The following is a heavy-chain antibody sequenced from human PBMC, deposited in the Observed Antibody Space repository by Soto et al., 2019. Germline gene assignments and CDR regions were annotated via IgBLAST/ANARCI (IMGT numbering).Heavy chain of an antibody. CDR1: GGSISSSSYY. V-gene: IGHV4-39*01. Sequence: PSETLSLTCTVSGGSISSSSYYWGWIRQPPGKGLEWIGSIYYSWSTYYNPSLKSRVTISVDTSKNQFSLKLSSVTAADTAVYYCARQDIVLMVYANDYWGQGTRVTVSS. J-gene: IGHJ4*02. D-gene: IGHD2-8*01. CDR3: ARQDIVLMVYANDY. CDR2: IYYSWST.